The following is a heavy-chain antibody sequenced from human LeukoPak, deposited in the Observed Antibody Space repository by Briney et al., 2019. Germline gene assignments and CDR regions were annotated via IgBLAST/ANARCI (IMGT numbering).Heavy chain of an antibody. CDR3: AKDIDGYCGGDCLFDY. J-gene: IGHJ4*02. Sequence: GGSLRLSCAASGFTFDDYTMHWVRQAPGKGLEWVSLISWDGGSTYYADSVKGRFTISRDNSKNSLYLQMNSLRTEDTALYYCAKDIDGYCGGDCLFDYWGQGTLVTVSS. V-gene: IGHV3-43*01. D-gene: IGHD2-21*02. CDR2: ISWDGGST. CDR1: GFTFDDYT.